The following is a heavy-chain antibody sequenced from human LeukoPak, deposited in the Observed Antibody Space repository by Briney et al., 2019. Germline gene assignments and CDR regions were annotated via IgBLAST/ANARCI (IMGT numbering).Heavy chain of an antibody. CDR2: IYTSGST. D-gene: IGHD3-22*01. Sequence: SETLSLTCTVSGGSISSGSYYWSWIRQPAGKGLEWIGRIYTSGSTNYNPSLKSRVTISVDTSKNQFSLKLSSVTAADTAVYYCARVDPPMYYYDSSGSTYYFDYWGQGTLVTVSS. J-gene: IGHJ4*02. CDR1: GGSISSGSYY. V-gene: IGHV4-61*02. CDR3: ARVDPPMYYYDSSGSTYYFDY.